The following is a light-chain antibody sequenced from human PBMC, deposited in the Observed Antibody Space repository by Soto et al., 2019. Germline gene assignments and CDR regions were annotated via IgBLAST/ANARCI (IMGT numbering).Light chain of an antibody. CDR2: KAS. Sequence: DIQMTQSPSTLSASVGDRVTITCRASQSISSWLAWYQQKPGTAPKLLIYKASTLQSGVPSRLSGSGSGTEFTLTISSLQPDDSATYYCQQYNDNWTFGQGTKVDIK. CDR1: QSISSW. V-gene: IGKV1-5*03. CDR3: QQYNDNWT. J-gene: IGKJ1*01.